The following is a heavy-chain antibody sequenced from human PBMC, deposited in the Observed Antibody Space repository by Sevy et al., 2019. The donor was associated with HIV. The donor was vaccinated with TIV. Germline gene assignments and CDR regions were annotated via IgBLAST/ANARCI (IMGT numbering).Heavy chain of an antibody. CDR1: GGSISSGDYY. J-gene: IGHJ4*02. D-gene: IGHD6-19*01. V-gene: IGHV4-30-4*01. Sequence: SETLSLTCTVSGGSISSGDYYWSWIHQPPGKGLEWIGYIYYSGSTYYNPSLKSRVTISVDTSKNQFSLKLSSVTAADTAVYYCARDPHPTIAVATQGSDYWGQGTLVTVSS. CDR2: IYYSGST. CDR3: ARDPHPTIAVATQGSDY.